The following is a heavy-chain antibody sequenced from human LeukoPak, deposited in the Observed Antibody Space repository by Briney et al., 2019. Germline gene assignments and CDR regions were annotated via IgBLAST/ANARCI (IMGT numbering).Heavy chain of an antibody. CDR1: GGSFSGYY. J-gene: IGHJ4*02. CDR3: ARGVSDQN. V-gene: IGHV4-34*01. Sequence: SETLSLTCAVYGGSFSGYYWSWIRQSPGKGLEWIGGISHSGSTYYNPSLKSRVTISLDTSKNQFSLKLTSVTAADTAAYYCARGVSDQNWGQGTLVTVSS. CDR2: ISHSGST.